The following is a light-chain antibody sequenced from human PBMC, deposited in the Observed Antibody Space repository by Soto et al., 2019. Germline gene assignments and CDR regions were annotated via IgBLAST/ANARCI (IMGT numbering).Light chain of an antibody. CDR1: QSVISNY. Sequence: EIVLTQSPGTLSLSPGERATLSCRASQSVISNYLAWYQQKPGQAPRALIFGASSRSAGIPDRFSGSGSGTDFTLTISSLQSEDFAVYYCQQYNNWPRTFGQGTKV. CDR3: QQYNNWPRT. CDR2: GAS. J-gene: IGKJ1*01. V-gene: IGKV3-20*01.